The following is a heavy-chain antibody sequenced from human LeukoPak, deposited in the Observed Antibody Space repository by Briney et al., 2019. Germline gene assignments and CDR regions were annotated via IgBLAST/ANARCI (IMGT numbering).Heavy chain of an antibody. V-gene: IGHV3-9*01. CDR3: AKDIDGLLEY. CDR2: ISWNSGSI. CDR1: GFTFDDYA. D-gene: IGHD5-24*01. Sequence: PGGSLRLSCAASGFTFDDYAMHWVRQAPGKGLEWVSGISWNSGSIGYADSVKGRFTIPRDNAKNSLYLQMNSLRPEDTALYYCAKDIDGLLEYWGQGTLVTVSS. J-gene: IGHJ4*02.